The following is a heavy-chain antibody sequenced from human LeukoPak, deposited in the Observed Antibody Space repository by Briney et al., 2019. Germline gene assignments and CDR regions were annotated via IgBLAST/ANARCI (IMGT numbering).Heavy chain of an antibody. CDR3: ARGSSRSIAAAAHFDY. V-gene: IGHV4-39*07. CDR1: GGSISSSSYY. CDR2: IYYSGST. D-gene: IGHD6-13*01. J-gene: IGHJ4*02. Sequence: SETLSLTCTVSGGSISSSSYYWGWIRQPPGKGLEWIGSIYYSGSTYYNPSLKSRVTISVDTSKNQFSLKLSSVTAADTAVYYCARGSSRSIAAAAHFDYWGQGTLVTVSS.